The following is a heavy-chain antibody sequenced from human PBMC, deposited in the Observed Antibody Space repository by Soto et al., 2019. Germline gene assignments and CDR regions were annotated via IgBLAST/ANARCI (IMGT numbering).Heavy chain of an antibody. Sequence: EVQLVESGGGLVQPGGSLRVFCVASEFSFSTYNMNWIRQAPGRGLEWISYISASSTTIYYADSVKGRFTISRDNGKNSLFLQMDSLRDEDTAIYYCARSHTLSGSTRFDFWGQGTLVTVSS. J-gene: IGHJ5*01. D-gene: IGHD1-7*01. CDR2: ISASSTTI. CDR3: ARSHTLSGSTRFDF. CDR1: EFSFSTYN. V-gene: IGHV3-48*02.